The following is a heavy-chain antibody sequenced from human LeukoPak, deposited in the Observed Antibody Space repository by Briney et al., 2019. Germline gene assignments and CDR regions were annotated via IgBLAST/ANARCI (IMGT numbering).Heavy chain of an antibody. D-gene: IGHD5-18*01. Sequence: GGSLRLSCTASGFTLGSHDMHWVRQIPGQGLEWVAAVSSGFHAFFADSVQGRFTVSREDARNSLYLQMNSLRAGDTAVYYCVREARGYHYTYFDYWGQGTLVAVSS. J-gene: IGHJ4*02. CDR2: VSSGFHA. V-gene: IGHV3-13*01. CDR3: VREARGYHYTYFDY. CDR1: GFTLGSHD.